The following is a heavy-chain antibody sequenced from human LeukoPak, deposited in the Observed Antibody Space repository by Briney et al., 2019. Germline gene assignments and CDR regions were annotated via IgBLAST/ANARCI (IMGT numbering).Heavy chain of an antibody. Sequence: GGSLRLSCAASGFTFSSYAMSWVRQPPGKGLEWFLVIRGSGDSTYYADSVKGRFTISRDNSNNTLYLQMNILRAEDTAVYYCAKGRDGTSNFDYWGQGTLVTVSS. V-gene: IGHV3-23*01. J-gene: IGHJ4*02. CDR1: GFTFSSYA. CDR2: IRGSGDST. D-gene: IGHD2-2*01. CDR3: AKGRDGTSNFDY.